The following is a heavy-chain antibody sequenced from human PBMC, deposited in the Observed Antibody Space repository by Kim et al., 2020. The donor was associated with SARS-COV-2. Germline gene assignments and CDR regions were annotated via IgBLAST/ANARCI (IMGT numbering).Heavy chain of an antibody. V-gene: IGHV3-23*01. Sequence: GGSLRLSCAASGFSFSRHAMTWVRQRPGKGLEWVSAISGSGGSTYNADSVQGRFTVSRDISTNTLFLQMNRLRPGDTAVYFCAKDLLDCTGGSCYRYNYDHGMDVWGQGTTVTVSS. D-gene: IGHD2-15*01. CDR2: ISGSGGST. CDR1: GFSFSRHA. CDR3: AKDLLDCTGGSCYRYNYDHGMDV. J-gene: IGHJ6*02.